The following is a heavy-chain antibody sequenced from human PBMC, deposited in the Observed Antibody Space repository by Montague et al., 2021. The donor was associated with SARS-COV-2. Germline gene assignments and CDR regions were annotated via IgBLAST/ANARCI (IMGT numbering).Heavy chain of an antibody. V-gene: IGHV3-21*01. Sequence: SLRLSCAASGFTFSSYSMNWVRQAPGKGLEWVSSISSSSSYIYYAESVKGRFTISRDNAKNSLYLQMNSLRAEDTAVYYCARDVYYDILTGYYNYWGQGTLVTVSS. J-gene: IGHJ4*02. CDR2: ISSSSSYI. D-gene: IGHD3-9*01. CDR3: ARDVYYDILTGYYNY. CDR1: GFTFSSYS.